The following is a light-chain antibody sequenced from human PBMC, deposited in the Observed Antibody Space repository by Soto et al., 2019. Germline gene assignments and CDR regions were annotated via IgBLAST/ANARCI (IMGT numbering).Light chain of an antibody. CDR1: SSDVGGYNY. J-gene: IGLJ1*01. CDR2: DVS. CDR3: SSYTSSSTLYV. V-gene: IGLV2-14*01. Sequence: QSALTQPASVSGSPGQSITISCTGTSSDVGGYNYVSWYQQHPGKAPKLMIYDVSNRPSGVSNRFSGSKSGNTASLTISGPQVEDGADYYCSSYTSSSTLYVSGTGPKLTVL.